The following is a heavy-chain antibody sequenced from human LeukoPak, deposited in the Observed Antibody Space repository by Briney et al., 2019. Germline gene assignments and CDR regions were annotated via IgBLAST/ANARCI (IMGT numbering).Heavy chain of an antibody. V-gene: IGHV3-23*01. CDR3: AKCGYGGYYYYGMDV. J-gene: IGHJ6*02. Sequence: PGGSLRLSCAASGFTFSTYAVNWVRQAPGKGLEWVSTISGSGDSTYYADSVKGRFTISRDNSKNTLYLQMNSLRAEDTAVYYCAKCGYGGYYYYGMDVWGQGTTVTVSS. CDR1: GFTFSTYA. CDR2: ISGSGDST. D-gene: IGHD4-23*01.